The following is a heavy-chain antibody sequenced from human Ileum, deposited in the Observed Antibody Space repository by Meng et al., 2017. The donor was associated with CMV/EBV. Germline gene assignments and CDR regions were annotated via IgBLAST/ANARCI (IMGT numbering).Heavy chain of an antibody. CDR1: GGSFGSSDYY. CDR2: IYYSGST. D-gene: IGHD3-9*01. J-gene: IGHJ4*02. Sequence: GPGLVKPSWTLSLTWTVSGGSFGSSDYYWGWIRQPPGKGLEWIATIYYSGSTYYNPSLKTPVTISVDTSKNQFSLRLSSVTAADTAVYYCAGGIKTGIVDYWGQGTLVTVSS. V-gene: IGHV4-39*07. CDR3: AGGIKTGIVDY.